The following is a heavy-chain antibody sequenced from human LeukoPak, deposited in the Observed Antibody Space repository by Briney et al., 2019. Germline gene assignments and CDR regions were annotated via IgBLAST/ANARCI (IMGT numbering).Heavy chain of an antibody. CDR2: IRYDGSNK. CDR3: ARDGRVNYYGSGSYYNGWYFDY. J-gene: IGHJ4*02. Sequence: GGSLRLSCAASGFTFSSYGMHWVRQAPGKGLEWVAFIRYDGSNKYYADSVKGRFTISRDNSKNTLYLQMNSLRAEDTAVYYCARDGRVNYYGSGSYYNGWYFDYWGQGTLVTVSS. D-gene: IGHD3-10*01. CDR1: GFTFSSYG. V-gene: IGHV3-30*02.